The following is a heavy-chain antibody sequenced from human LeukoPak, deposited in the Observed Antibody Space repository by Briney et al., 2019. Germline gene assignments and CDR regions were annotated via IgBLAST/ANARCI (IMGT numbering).Heavy chain of an antibody. V-gene: IGHV3-23*01. CDR2: ISGSGGST. D-gene: IGHD1-20*01. CDR1: GFTFINAW. CDR3: AKDLGGVYNWNDGGGAFDI. J-gene: IGHJ3*02. Sequence: GGSLRLSCAASGFTFINAWMTWVRQAPGKGLEWVSAISGSGGSTYYADSVKGRFTISRDNSKNTLYLQMNSLRAEDTAVYYCAKDLGGVYNWNDGGGAFDIWGQGTMVTVSS.